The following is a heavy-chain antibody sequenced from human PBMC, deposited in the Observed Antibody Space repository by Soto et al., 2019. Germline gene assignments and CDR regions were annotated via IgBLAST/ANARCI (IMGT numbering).Heavy chain of an antibody. J-gene: IGHJ5*02. CDR1: GFIFENFG. CDR2: ISGSGFKK. D-gene: IGHD1-26*01. V-gene: IGHV3-23*01. Sequence: GGSLRLSCAASGFIFENFGMSWVRQAPGKGLEWISSISGSGFKKYYADSVKGRFTISRDNSKSTVYLELNNLSAEDTAVYHCAKNQGVELVPLATVDWFDPWGQGSVVTASS. CDR3: AKNQGVELVPLATVDWFDP.